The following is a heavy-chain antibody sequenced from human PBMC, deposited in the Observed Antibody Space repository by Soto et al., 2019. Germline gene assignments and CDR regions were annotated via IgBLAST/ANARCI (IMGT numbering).Heavy chain of an antibody. Sequence: QVQLVESGGGLVRPGGSLRLSCAASGFTFSDYYMSWIRQAPGKGLEWVSFINPTISTIYYADSVKGRFTISRDNAKNSLYLQMNSLRAEDTAVYYGVREAITAMVFDYWGQGALVTVSS. J-gene: IGHJ4*02. D-gene: IGHD5-18*01. CDR2: INPTISTI. CDR1: GFTFSDYY. V-gene: IGHV3-11*01. CDR3: VREAITAMVFDY.